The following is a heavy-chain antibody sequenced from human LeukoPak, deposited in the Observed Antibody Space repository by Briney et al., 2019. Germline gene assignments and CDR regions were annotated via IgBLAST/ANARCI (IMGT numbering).Heavy chain of an antibody. V-gene: IGHV3-48*01. Sequence: GGSLRLSCAASGFTFSSYSMNWVRQAPGKGLEWVSYISSSSSTIYYADSVKGRFTISRDNAKNSLYLQMNSLRAEDTPVYYCARAGELYYFDYWGQGTLVTVSS. CDR2: ISSSSSTI. CDR1: GFTFSSYS. J-gene: IGHJ4*02. D-gene: IGHD2-15*01. CDR3: ARAGELYYFDY.